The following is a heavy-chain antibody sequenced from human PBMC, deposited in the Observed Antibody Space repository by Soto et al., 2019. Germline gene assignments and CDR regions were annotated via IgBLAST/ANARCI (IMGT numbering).Heavy chain of an antibody. CDR2: IIPILGIA. D-gene: IGHD5-12*01. V-gene: IGHV1-69*08. Sequence: QVQLVQSGAEVKKPGSSVKVSCKASGGTFSSYTISWVRQAPGQGLEWMGRIIPILGIANYAQKFQGRVTITADKSTSTAYMELSSLRSEDTAVYYCARELVQTGGLLEPWGQGTLVTVSS. CDR1: GGTFSSYT. J-gene: IGHJ5*02. CDR3: ARELVQTGGLLEP.